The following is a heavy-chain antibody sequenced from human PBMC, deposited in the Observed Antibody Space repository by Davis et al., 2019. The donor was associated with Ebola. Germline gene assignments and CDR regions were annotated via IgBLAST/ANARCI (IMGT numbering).Heavy chain of an antibody. CDR1: GYTFTGYY. CDR2: INPNSGGT. J-gene: IGHJ6*02. Sequence: ASVKVSCKASGYTFTGYYMHWVRQAPGQGLEWMGWINPNSGGTNYAQKFQGRVTMTRDTSISTAYMELSSLRSEDTAVYYCASGGAAGTVHYYYYGMDVWGQGTTVTVSS. V-gene: IGHV1-2*02. CDR3: ASGGAAGTVHYYYYGMDV. D-gene: IGHD6-13*01.